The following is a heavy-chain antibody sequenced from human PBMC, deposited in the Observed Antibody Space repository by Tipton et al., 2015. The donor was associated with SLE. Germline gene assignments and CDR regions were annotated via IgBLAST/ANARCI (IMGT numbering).Heavy chain of an antibody. D-gene: IGHD3-3*01. V-gene: IGHV4-61*01. J-gene: IGHJ3*02. CDR1: GGSISSGSYY. Sequence: TLSLTCTVSGGSISSGSYYWSWIRQPPGKGLEWIGYIYYSGSTNYNPSLKSRVTISVDTSKNQFSLKLSSVTAADTAVYYCARVGADDIWGQGTMVTVSS. CDR2: IYYSGST. CDR3: ARVGADDI.